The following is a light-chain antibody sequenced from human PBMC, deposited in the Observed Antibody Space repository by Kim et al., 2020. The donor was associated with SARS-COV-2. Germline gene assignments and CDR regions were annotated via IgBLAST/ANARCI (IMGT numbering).Light chain of an antibody. J-gene: IGKJ5*01. CDR2: GAS. CDR3: QQLCNRHPIS. V-gene: IGKV3-15*01. CDR1: QSVSSK. Sequence: EIVMTQSPATLSVSPGERATLSCRASQSVSSKLAWYQKKPGQAPRLLLYGASNRATGIPARFSGSGSGTEFTLTISSLQSEDVAVYYCQQLCNRHPISFGKWTLLQIK.